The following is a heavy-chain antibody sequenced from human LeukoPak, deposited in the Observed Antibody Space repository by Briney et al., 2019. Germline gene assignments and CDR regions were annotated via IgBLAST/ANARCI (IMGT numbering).Heavy chain of an antibody. CDR3: ARVVRDYDYVWGSPYWFDP. CDR1: GYTFTSYY. V-gene: IGHV1-46*01. D-gene: IGHD3-16*01. J-gene: IGHJ5*02. Sequence: ASVKVSCKASGYTFTSYYMHWVRQAPGQGLEWMGIINPSGGSTSYAQKFQGRVTMTRDTSTSTAYMELRSLRSDDTAVYYCARVVRDYDYVWGSPYWFDPWGQGTLVTVSS. CDR2: INPSGGST.